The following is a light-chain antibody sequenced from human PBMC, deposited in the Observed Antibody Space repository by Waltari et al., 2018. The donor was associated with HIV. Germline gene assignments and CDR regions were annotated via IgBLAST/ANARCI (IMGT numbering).Light chain of an antibody. CDR2: KDN. CDR1: DLTSHF. Sequence: YALTQPPSVSVSPGQTATIARYEDDLTSHFIPWYHHTASQAPVLAMYKDNERPCGIPERISGARAGKVVTLAISGVQAEDEADYYCQAASSGATSVLFGGGTKLTVL. J-gene: IGLJ2*01. CDR3: QAASSGATSVL. V-gene: IGLV3-25*03.